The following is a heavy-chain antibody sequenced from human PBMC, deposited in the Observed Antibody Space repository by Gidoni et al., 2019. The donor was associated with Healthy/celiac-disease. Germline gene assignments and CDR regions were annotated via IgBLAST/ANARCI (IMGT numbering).Heavy chain of an antibody. D-gene: IGHD3-22*01. CDR2: INHSGRT. CDR3: ASRNYYDSSGHSDY. CDR1: GGSFSGYY. J-gene: IGHJ4*02. Sequence: QVQLQQWCAGLLKHSEHLYLSCAVYGGSFSGYYWSWIRQPPGTGLDSPGEINHSGRTNYNPSLKSRVTISVDTSKNQFSLKLSSVTAADTAVYYCASRNYYDSSGHSDYWGQGTLVTVSS. V-gene: IGHV4-34*01.